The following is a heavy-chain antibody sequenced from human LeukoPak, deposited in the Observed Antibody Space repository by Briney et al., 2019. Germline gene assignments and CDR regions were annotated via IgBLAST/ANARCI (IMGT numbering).Heavy chain of an antibody. CDR1: GFTFSSYS. CDR2: ISSSSSYI. D-gene: IGHD5-18*01. V-gene: IGHV3-21*01. Sequence: GGSLRLSCAASGFTFSSYSMNWVRQAPGKGLEWVSSISSSSSYIYYADSVKGRFTISRDNAKNSLYLQMNSLRAEDTAVYYRAREVPRIVDTAMVTAYWGQGTLVTVSS. CDR3: AREVPRIVDTAMVTAY. J-gene: IGHJ4*02.